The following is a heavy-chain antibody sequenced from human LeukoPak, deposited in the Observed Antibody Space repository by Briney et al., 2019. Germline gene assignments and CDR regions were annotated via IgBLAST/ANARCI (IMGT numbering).Heavy chain of an antibody. V-gene: IGHV4-4*02. D-gene: IGHD3-10*01. J-gene: IGHJ4*02. CDR1: GGSISSSNW. Sequence: SGTLSLTCAVSGGSISSSNWWSWVRQLPGKGLEWIGEIYHSGSTNYNPSLKSRVTISVDKSKNQFSLKLSPVTAADTAVYYCARGQYYGSGRFDYWGQGTLVTVSS. CDR2: IYHSGST. CDR3: ARGQYYGSGRFDY.